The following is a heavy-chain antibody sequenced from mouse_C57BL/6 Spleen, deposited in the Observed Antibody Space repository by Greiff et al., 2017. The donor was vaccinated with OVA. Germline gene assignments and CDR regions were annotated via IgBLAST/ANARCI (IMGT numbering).Heavy chain of an antibody. CDR2: ISYDGSN. D-gene: IGHD4-1*01. V-gene: IGHV3-6*01. CDR3: ARDGTGTHYFDY. CDR1: GYSITSGYY. Sequence: DVKLQESGPGLVKPSQSLSLTCSVTGYSITSGYYWNWIRQFPGNKLEWMGYISYDGSNNYNPSLKNRISITRDTSKNQFFLKLNSVTTEDTATYYCARDGTGTHYFDYWGQGTTLTVSS. J-gene: IGHJ2*01.